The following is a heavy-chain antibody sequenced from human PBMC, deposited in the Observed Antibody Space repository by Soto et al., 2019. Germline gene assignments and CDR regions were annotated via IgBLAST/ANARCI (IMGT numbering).Heavy chain of an antibody. CDR2: INHSGST. Sequence: PSETLSLTCAVYGGSFSGYYWSWIRQPPGKGLEWIGEINHSGSTNYNPSLKGRVTISVDASKNQFSLNLSPVTAADTAVYFCATHHYDSTGCPFDNWGQGTLVTVSS. D-gene: IGHD3-22*01. CDR3: ATHHYDSTGCPFDN. J-gene: IGHJ4*02. V-gene: IGHV4-34*01. CDR1: GGSFSGYY.